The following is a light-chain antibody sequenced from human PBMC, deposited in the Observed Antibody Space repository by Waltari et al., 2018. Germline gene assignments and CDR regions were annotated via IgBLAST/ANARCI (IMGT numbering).Light chain of an antibody. V-gene: IGKV3-20*01. J-gene: IGKJ4*01. CDR2: DTS. CDR3: HQCGGSQRT. Sequence: ENGLTQSPGTLSLSPGERAILSCRASQTVDNRFLACYQLKPGPSPRLLIHDTSSRATGIPDRFSGSGSGTDFTLTISRLEPEDSAVYYCHQCGGSQRTFGGGTRVEIK. CDR1: QTVDNRF.